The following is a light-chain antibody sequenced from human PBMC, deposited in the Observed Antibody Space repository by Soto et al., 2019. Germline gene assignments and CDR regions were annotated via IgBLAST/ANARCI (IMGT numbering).Light chain of an antibody. CDR1: QSLLHSNGYNF. V-gene: IGKV2-28*01. CDR2: VGS. Sequence: EIVMTQSPLSLPVTPGEPASISCRSSQSLLHSNGYNFLNWYLQKPGQSPQLLIYVGSNRPSGVPDRFSGSGAGTDFTLKISRVEAEDVGIYYCMQARQPPYTFGQGTNLEIK. CDR3: MQARQPPYT. J-gene: IGKJ2*01.